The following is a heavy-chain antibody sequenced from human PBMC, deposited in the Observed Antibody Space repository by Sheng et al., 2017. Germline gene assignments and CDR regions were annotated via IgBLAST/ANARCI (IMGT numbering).Heavy chain of an antibody. CDR1: GGSFSGYY. J-gene: IGHJ4*02. CDR3: AGPALIAAAGLDY. Sequence: QVQLQQWGAGLLKPSETLSLTCAVYGGSFSGYYWSWIRQPPGKGLEWIGEINHSGSTNYNPSLKSRVTISVDTSKNQFSLKLSSVTAADTAVYYCAGPALIAAAGLDYWGQGTLVTVSS. CDR2: INHSGST. V-gene: IGHV4-34*01. D-gene: IGHD6-13*01.